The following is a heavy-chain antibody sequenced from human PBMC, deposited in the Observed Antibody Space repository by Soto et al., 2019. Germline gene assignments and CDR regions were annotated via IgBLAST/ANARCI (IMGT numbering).Heavy chain of an antibody. V-gene: IGHV3-21*01. J-gene: IGHJ5*02. Sequence: GGSLRLSCAASGFTFSGYSMNWVRQAPGKGLEWVASISTRSDIYYADSVKGRFTISRDNAKNSVSLQMNSLRAEDTAVYYCAREGCSACQGENWFDPWGQGTLVTVSS. D-gene: IGHD2-15*01. CDR3: AREGCSACQGENWFDP. CDR2: ISTRSDI. CDR1: GFTFSGYS.